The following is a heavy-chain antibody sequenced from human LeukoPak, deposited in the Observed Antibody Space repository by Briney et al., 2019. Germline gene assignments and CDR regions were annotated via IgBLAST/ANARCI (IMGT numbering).Heavy chain of an antibody. J-gene: IGHJ4*02. Sequence: PSETLSLTCAVYGGSFSGYYWSWIRQPPGKGLEWIGEINHSGSTSYNPSLKSRVTISVDTSKNQFSLKLSSVTAADTAVYYCARAPNYYYDSSGYRRYSDYWGQGTLVTVSS. V-gene: IGHV4-34*01. CDR1: GGSFSGYY. D-gene: IGHD3-22*01. CDR2: INHSGST. CDR3: ARAPNYYYDSSGYRRYSDY.